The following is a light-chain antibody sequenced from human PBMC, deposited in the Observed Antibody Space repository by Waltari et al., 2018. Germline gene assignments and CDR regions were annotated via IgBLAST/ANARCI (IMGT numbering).Light chain of an antibody. Sequence: SYVLTQPPSVSVAPGKTARITCGGNNIGGKRVHWYQQRPGQAPLLVIYDDRDRPSGIPERFSASNSGNTATLTISRVEGEDEADYYCQVWDTTSDHVVFGGGTQLTVL. CDR3: QVWDTTSDHVV. CDR1: NIGGKR. CDR2: DDR. J-gene: IGLJ2*01. V-gene: IGLV3-21*03.